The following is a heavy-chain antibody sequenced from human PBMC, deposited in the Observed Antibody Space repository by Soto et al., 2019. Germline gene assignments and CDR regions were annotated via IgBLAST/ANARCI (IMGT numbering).Heavy chain of an antibody. Sequence: PSETLSLTCAVSGNSISSSNWWGWIRQPPGKGLEWIGYIYYSGTTYYNPSLKSRVTMSVDTSKNQFSLKLTSVTAVDTAVYYCARSEIQGPIDYWGQGTLVTVSS. CDR1: GNSISSSNW. J-gene: IGHJ4*02. CDR2: IYYSGTT. CDR3: ARSEIQGPIDY. V-gene: IGHV4-28*01.